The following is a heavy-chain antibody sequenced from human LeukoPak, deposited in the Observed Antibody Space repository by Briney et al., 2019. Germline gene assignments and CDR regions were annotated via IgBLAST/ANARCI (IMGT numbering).Heavy chain of an antibody. CDR2: IKSKTDGVTT. J-gene: IGHJ4*02. V-gene: IGHV3-15*01. D-gene: IGHD3-22*01. Sequence: GGSLRLSCVASGFTFSNAWMNWVRQTPGKGLEWVGRIKSKTDGVTTDYAAPVKGRFTISRDDSKNTLYLQMNSPKTEDTAVYYCTTLTMIVGTHFDYWGQGTLVTVSS. CDR3: TTLTMIVGTHFDY. CDR1: GFTFSNAW.